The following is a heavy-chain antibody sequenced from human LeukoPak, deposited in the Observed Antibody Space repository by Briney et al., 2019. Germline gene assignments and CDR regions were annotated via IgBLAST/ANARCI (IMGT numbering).Heavy chain of an antibody. V-gene: IGHV4-59*08. CDR3: ARLSYFDWLSITNWFDP. J-gene: IGHJ5*02. CDR2: IYYSGST. Sequence: SETLSLTCTVSGGSISSYYWSWIRQPPGKGLEWIGYIYYSGSTNYNPSLKSRVTISVDTSKNQFSLKLSSVTAADTAVYYCARLSYFDWLSITNWFDPWGQGTLVTVSS. D-gene: IGHD3-9*01. CDR1: GGSISSYY.